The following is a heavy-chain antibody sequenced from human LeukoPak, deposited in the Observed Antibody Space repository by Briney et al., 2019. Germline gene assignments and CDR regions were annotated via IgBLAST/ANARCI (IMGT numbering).Heavy chain of an antibody. J-gene: IGHJ4*02. Sequence: SETLSLTCTVSGGSISSYYWNWIRQPAGKGLEWIGRIYTSGSTSYNSSLKSRVTISVDTSKNQFSLILSSVTAADTAVYFCARHSRRSGDLGSARNFDYWGQGALVTVSS. CDR2: IYTSGST. CDR1: GGSISSYY. D-gene: IGHD7-27*01. V-gene: IGHV4-4*07. CDR3: ARHSRRSGDLGSARNFDY.